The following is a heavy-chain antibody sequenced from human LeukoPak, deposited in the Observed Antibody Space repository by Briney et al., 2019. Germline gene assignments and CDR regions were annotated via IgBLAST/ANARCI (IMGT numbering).Heavy chain of an antibody. V-gene: IGHV3-23*01. D-gene: IGHD2-2*01. Sequence: GGSLRLSCAASGFTFSSYAMSWVRQAPGKGLEWVSAISGSGGSTYYADSVKGRSTISRDNSKNTLYLQMNSLRAEDTAVYYCAKAAGLKDIVVVPAASYYFDCWGQGTLVTVSS. CDR3: AKAAGLKDIVVVPAASYYFDC. CDR2: ISGSGGST. CDR1: GFTFSSYA. J-gene: IGHJ4*02.